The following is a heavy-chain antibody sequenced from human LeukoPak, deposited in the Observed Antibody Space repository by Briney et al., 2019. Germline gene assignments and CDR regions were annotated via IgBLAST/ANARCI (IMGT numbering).Heavy chain of an antibody. Sequence: GRPLRLSCAASGFTFSNYGVHWVRQAPGKGLEWVAVISYDGSNKYYADSVKGRFTISRVNSKNTLYLQMNSLRAEDTAVYYCAKDGTWIQLWYDYWGQGTLVTVSS. CDR3: AKDGTWIQLWYDY. J-gene: IGHJ4*02. CDR2: ISYDGSNK. CDR1: GFTFSNYG. D-gene: IGHD5-18*01. V-gene: IGHV3-30*18.